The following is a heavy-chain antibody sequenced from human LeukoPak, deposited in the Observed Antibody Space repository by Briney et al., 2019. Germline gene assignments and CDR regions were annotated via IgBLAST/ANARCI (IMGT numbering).Heavy chain of an antibody. Sequence: GASVKVSCKASGGTFSSYAISWVRQAPGQGLEWMGGIIPIFGTANYAQKFQGRVTITTDESTSTAYMELSSPRSEDTAVYYCARTYYDSSGYPIWGQGTMVTVSS. V-gene: IGHV1-69*05. J-gene: IGHJ3*02. CDR1: GGTFSSYA. CDR3: ARTYYDSSGYPI. D-gene: IGHD3-22*01. CDR2: IIPIFGTA.